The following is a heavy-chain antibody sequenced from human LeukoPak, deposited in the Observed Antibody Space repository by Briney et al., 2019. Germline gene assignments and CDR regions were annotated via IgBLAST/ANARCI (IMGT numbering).Heavy chain of an antibody. D-gene: IGHD6-19*01. Sequence: GGSLRLSCAASGFTFDDYAMHWVRQAPGKGLEWVSGISWNSGSIGYADSVKGRFTISRDNAKNSLYLQMNSLRAEDTALYYCAKYRHRGWLVGDAFDIWGQGTMVTVSS. CDR3: AKYRHRGWLVGDAFDI. J-gene: IGHJ3*02. CDR1: GFTFDDYA. CDR2: ISWNSGSI. V-gene: IGHV3-9*01.